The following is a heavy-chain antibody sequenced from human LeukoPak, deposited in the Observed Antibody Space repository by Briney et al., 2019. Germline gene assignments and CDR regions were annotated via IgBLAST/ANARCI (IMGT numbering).Heavy chain of an antibody. D-gene: IGHD3-3*01. CDR3: AREDIPPVMRYDFWSGYFGHDAFDI. V-gene: IGHV3-23*01. CDR1: GFTFSSYG. CDR2: IIDSGVNT. J-gene: IGHJ3*02. Sequence: GGSLRLSCVASGFTFSSYGMNWVRQAPGKGLAWVSAIIDSGVNTFYADSVKGRFIISRDNAKNSLYLQMNSLRAEDTAVYYCAREDIPPVMRYDFWSGYFGHDAFDIWGQGTMVTVSS.